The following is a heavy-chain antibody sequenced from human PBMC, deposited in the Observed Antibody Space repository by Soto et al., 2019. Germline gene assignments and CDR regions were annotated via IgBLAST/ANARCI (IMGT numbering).Heavy chain of an antibody. CDR1: GYSISSGGYY. Sequence: SETLSLTCTVSGYSISSGGYYWSWIRQFPWKGLEWIGYIYYTGSTYSNPSLKSRVTLSVDTSKNEFSLKMKSVTAADTAVYYCARTLKPERSADYWGQGTLVTVSS. CDR3: ARTLKPERSADY. CDR2: IYYTGST. V-gene: IGHV4-31*03. D-gene: IGHD6-19*01. J-gene: IGHJ4*02.